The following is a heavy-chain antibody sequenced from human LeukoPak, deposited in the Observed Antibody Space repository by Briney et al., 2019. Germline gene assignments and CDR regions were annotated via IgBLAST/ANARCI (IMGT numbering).Heavy chain of an antibody. D-gene: IGHD5-24*01. J-gene: IGHJ4*02. V-gene: IGHV4-59*01. CDR3: ARESERWPFGY. Sequence: SSETLSLTCTVSGASISSYYWSWIRQPPGKGLEWIGYIFHSGSTNYNPSLKSRVTISVDTSKNQFSLKLSSVTAADTAVYYCARESERWPFGYWGQGTLVAVSS. CDR1: GASISSYY. CDR2: IFHSGST.